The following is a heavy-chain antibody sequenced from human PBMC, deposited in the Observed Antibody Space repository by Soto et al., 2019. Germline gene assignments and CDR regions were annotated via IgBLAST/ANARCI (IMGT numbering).Heavy chain of an antibody. CDR1: GYSFTSYW. D-gene: IGHD2-2*01. CDR2: IYPGDSDT. V-gene: IGHV5-51*01. J-gene: IGHJ3*02. CDR3: ASSSHRHCSSNSCPDAFDI. Sequence: GASLTISCEGSGYSFTSYWIGWVRQMPGKGLEWMGIIYPGDSDTRYSPSFQGQVTISADKSISTAYLQWSSLKASDTAMYYCASSSHRHCSSNSCPDAFDIWGQGTMVTV.